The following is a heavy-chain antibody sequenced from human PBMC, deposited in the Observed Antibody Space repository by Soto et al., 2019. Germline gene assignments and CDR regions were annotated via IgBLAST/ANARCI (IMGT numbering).Heavy chain of an antibody. J-gene: IGHJ3*02. CDR1: GGTFSSYT. V-gene: IGHV1-69*02. CDR3: ASGYCSGGSCALLHVFDI. D-gene: IGHD2-15*01. Sequence: GASVKVSCKASGGTFSSYTISWVRQAPGQGLEWMGRIIPILGIANYAQKFQGRVTITADKSTSTAYMELSSLRSEDTAVYYCASGYCSGGSCALLHVFDIWGQGTMVTVSS. CDR2: IIPILGIA.